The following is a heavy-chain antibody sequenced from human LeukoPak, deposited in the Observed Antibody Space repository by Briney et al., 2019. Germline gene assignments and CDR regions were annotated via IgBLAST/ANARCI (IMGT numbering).Heavy chain of an antibody. CDR2: IYYSGST. D-gene: IGHD3-10*01. V-gene: IGHV4-61*01. Sequence: TSETLSLTCTVSGGSVSSGSYYWSWIRQPPGKGLEWIGYIYYSGSTNYNPSLKGRVTISADTSKNQFSLKLSSVTAADTAVYYCARVKGTGALDYWGQGTLVTVSS. J-gene: IGHJ4*02. CDR3: ARVKGTGALDY. CDR1: GGSVSSGSYY.